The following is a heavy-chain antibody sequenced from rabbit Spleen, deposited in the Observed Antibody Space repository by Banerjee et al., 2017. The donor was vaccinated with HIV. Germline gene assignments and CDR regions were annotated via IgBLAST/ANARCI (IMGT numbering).Heavy chain of an antibody. V-gene: IGHV1S40*01. Sequence: QSLEESGGDLVKPGASLTLTCTASGFSFSTNDYMCWVRQAPGKGLEWISCIAGSSSGFTYSATWAKGQFTCSKTSSTTVTLQMTSLTVADTATYFCARDTSSSFSSYGMDLWGPGTLVTVS. CDR3: ARDTSSSFSSYGMDL. D-gene: IGHD1-1*01. CDR2: IAGSSSGFT. J-gene: IGHJ6*01. CDR1: GFSFSTNDY.